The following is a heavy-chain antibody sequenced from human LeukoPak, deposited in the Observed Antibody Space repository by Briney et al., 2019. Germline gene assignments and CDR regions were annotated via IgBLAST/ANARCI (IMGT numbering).Heavy chain of an antibody. J-gene: IGHJ6*02. CDR3: ARGDESGWPYYYYYGMDV. D-gene: IGHD6-19*01. CDR2: ISAYNGNT. V-gene: IGHV1-18*01. CDR1: GYTFTSYG. Sequence: ASVKVSCKASGYTFTSYGISWVRQAPGQGLEWMGWISAYNGNTNYAQKLQGRVTMTTDTSTSTAYMELRSLRSDDTAVYYCARGDESGWPYYYYYGMDVWGQGTTVTVSS.